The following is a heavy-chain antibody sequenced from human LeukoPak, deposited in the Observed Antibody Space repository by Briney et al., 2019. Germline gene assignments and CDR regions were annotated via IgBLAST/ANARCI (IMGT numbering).Heavy chain of an antibody. J-gene: IGHJ2*01. CDR1: GGFISSYY. D-gene: IGHD1-26*01. Sequence: PSETLSLTCTVSGGFISSYYWSWIRQPPGKGLEWIGYIYYSRTTEYNPSLKGRVTISADTSKNQFSLKLNSVTAADTAVYYCVRRQWELQYFDLWGRGTLVAVSS. V-gene: IGHV4-59*01. CDR2: IYYSRTT. CDR3: VRRQWELQYFDL.